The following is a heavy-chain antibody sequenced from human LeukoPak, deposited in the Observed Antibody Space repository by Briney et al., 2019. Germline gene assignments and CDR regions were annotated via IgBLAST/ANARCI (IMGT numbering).Heavy chain of an antibody. J-gene: IGHJ5*02. CDR2: INHSGST. D-gene: IGHD3-22*01. CDR1: GGSFSGYY. V-gene: IGHV4-34*01. Sequence: SETLSLTCAVYGGSFSGYYWSWIRQPPGKGLEWIGEINHSGSTNYNPSLKSRVTISVGTSKNQFSLKLSSVTAVDTAVYYCARGLSHYYDSSGYYFRAGHWFDPWGQGTLVTVSS. CDR3: ARGLSHYYDSSGYYFRAGHWFDP.